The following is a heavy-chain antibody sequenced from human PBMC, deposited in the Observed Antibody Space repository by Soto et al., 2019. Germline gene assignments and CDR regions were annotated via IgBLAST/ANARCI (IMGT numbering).Heavy chain of an antibody. J-gene: IGHJ6*02. CDR2: INPNSGGT. CDR1: GYTFTGYY. D-gene: IGHD6-13*01. CDR3: ARDVGIAAAGTEGYYYGMDV. Sequence: QVQLVQSGAEVKKPGASVKVSCKASGYTFTGYYMHWVRQAPGQGLEWMGWINPNSGGTNYAQKFQGWVTMTRDTSISTAYMELSRLRSDDTAVYYCARDVGIAAAGTEGYYYGMDVWGQGTTVTVSS. V-gene: IGHV1-2*04.